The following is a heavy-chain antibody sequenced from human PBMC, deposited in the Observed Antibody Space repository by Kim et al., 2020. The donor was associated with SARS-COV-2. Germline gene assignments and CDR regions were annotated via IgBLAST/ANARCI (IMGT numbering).Heavy chain of an antibody. CDR3: AREAPRGGYFDY. CDR2: IYSGGST. Sequence: LSLTCAASGFTVSSNYMSWVRQAPGKGLEWVSVIYSGGSTYYADSVKGRFTISRDNSKNTLYLQMNSLRAEDTAVYYCAREAPRGGYFDYWGQGTLVTVSS. CDR1: GFTVSSNY. J-gene: IGHJ4*02. V-gene: IGHV3-53*01. D-gene: IGHD3-10*01.